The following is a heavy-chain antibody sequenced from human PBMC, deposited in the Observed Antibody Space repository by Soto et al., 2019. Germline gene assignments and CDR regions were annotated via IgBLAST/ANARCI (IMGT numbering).Heavy chain of an antibody. Sequence: ASVKVSCKASGYTFASYEMHWVRQAPGQGLEWMGWISAYNGNKKYAQKLQGRVTMTTDTSTSTAYMELRSLRSDDTAVYYCARDLGQQLFDYWGQGTLVTVSS. CDR2: ISAYNGNK. CDR3: ARDLGQQLFDY. CDR1: GYTFASYE. D-gene: IGHD6-13*01. V-gene: IGHV1-18*01. J-gene: IGHJ4*02.